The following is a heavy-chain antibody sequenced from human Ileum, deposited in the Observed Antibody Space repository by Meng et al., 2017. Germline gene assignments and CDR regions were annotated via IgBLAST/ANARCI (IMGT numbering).Heavy chain of an antibody. CDR2: IYYNGNT. J-gene: IGHJ4*02. D-gene: IGHD3-16*01. CDR3: ARPAVTTALGGFDY. CDR1: GDSIRYSSYY. Sequence: QLQLQDSGPGLVKPSETLSPTCAVSGDSIRYSSYYWGWVRQPPGQGLEWIGSIYYNGNTYYSPSLKSRASISVDTSKNQFSLKLSSVTAADTAVYYCARPAVTTALGGFDYWGQGTLVTVSS. V-gene: IGHV4-39*01.